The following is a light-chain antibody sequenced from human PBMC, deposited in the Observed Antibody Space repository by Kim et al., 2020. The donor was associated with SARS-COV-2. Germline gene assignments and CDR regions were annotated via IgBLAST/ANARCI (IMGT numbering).Light chain of an antibody. CDR3: QAWDSSTVV. Sequence: VSPGQTASITCPGDKLGDKYACWYQQKPGQSPVLVIYQDSKRPSGIPERFSGSNSGNTATLTISGTQAMDEADYYCQAWDSSTVVFGGGTRLTVL. V-gene: IGLV3-1*01. J-gene: IGLJ2*01. CDR2: QDS. CDR1: KLGDKY.